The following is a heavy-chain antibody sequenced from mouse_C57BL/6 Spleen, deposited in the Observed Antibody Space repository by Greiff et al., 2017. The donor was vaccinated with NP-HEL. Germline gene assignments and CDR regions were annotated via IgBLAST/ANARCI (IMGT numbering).Heavy chain of an antibody. Sequence: QVQLQQSGPGLVQPSQSLSITCTVSGFSLTSYGVHWVRQSPGKGLEWLGVIWSGGSTDYNAAFISRLSISKDNSKSQVFFKMNSLQADDTAIYYCARTLLPFYAMDYWGQGTSVTVSS. D-gene: IGHD2-10*01. CDR3: ARTLLPFYAMDY. CDR1: GFSLTSYG. CDR2: IWSGGST. J-gene: IGHJ4*01. V-gene: IGHV2-2*01.